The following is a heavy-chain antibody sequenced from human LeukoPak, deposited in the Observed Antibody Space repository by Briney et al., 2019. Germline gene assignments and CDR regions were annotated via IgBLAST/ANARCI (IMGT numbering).Heavy chain of an antibody. CDR3: AKSEGFVGGSYWGGYFDY. V-gene: IGHV3-30*18. J-gene: IGHJ4*02. CDR2: ISYDGSNK. D-gene: IGHD1-26*01. CDR1: GFTFSSYG. Sequence: GGSLRLSCAASGFTFSSYGMHWVRQAPGKGLEWVAVISYDGSNKYYGDSVKGRFTISRDNSKNTLYLQMNSLRAEDTAVYYCAKSEGFVGGSYWGGYFDYWGQGTLVTVSS.